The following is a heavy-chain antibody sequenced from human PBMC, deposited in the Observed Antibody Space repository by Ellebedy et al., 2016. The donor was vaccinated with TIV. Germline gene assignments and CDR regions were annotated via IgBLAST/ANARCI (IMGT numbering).Heavy chain of an antibody. CDR1: GHTFTSYG. V-gene: IGHV1-3*04. J-gene: IGHJ6*02. Sequence: ASVKVSXXASGHTFTSYGIHWVRQAPGQRLEWMGWINTGNGNTKYSQKFQGRVTITRDYMELSGLMSEDTAVYYCATREWQDPMDVWGQGTTVTVSS. D-gene: IGHD3-3*01. CDR3: ATREWQDPMDV. CDR2: INTGNGNT.